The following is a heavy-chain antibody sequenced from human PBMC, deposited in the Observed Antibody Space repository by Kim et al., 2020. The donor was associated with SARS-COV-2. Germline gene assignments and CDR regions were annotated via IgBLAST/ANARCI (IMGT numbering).Heavy chain of an antibody. CDR3: AKEGEKDAWSSFDY. CDR2: ISYDGRDS. Sequence: GGSLRLSCVGSGFTLGRYAVHWVRQSPGKGLEWVALISYDGRDSFYADSVKGRFTISKDNSKNTLYLQMSGLRPDDTAIYYCAKEGEKDAWSSFDYWGQG. D-gene: IGHD3-16*01. CDR1: GFTLGRYA. V-gene: IGHV3-30*18. J-gene: IGHJ4*02.